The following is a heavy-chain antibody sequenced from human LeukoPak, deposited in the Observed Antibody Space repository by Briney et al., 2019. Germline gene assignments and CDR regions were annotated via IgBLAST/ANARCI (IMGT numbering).Heavy chain of an antibody. J-gene: IGHJ4*02. CDR2: ISSGSSYI. Sequence: GSLRLSCAASGFTFSSYSMNWVRQAPGKGLEWVSSISSGSSYIYYADSVKGRFTISRDNAKNSLYLQMNSLRAEDTAVYYCARGGTSSLSSLDYWGQGTLVTVSS. CDR3: ARGGTSSLSSLDY. CDR1: GFTFSSYS. D-gene: IGHD6-6*01. V-gene: IGHV3-21*01.